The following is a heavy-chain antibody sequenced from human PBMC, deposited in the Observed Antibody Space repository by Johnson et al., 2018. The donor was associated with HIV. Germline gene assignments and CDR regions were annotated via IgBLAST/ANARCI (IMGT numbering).Heavy chain of an antibody. CDR1: GFTFSSYW. CDR2: IKQDGREK. Sequence: VQLVESGGGLVQPGGSLRLSCAASGFTFSSYWMGWVRQAPGKGLDGVANIKQDGREKYYVDSVKGRFTISRDNAKNSLYLQMNSLRAEDTAVYYCAREALDAFDIWGQGTMVTVSS. CDR3: AREALDAFDI. J-gene: IGHJ3*02. V-gene: IGHV3-7*01.